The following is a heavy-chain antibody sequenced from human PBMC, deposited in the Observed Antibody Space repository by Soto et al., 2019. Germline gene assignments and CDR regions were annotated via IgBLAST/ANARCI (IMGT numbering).Heavy chain of an antibody. V-gene: IGHV1-69*13. CDR2: IIPIFGTA. Sequence: GASVKVSCKASGGTLSSYAISWVRQAPGQGLEWMGGIIPIFGTANYAQKFQGRVTITADESTSTAYMELSSLRSEDTAVYYCAREIVGAPYAFDIWGQGTMVTVSS. D-gene: IGHD1-26*01. CDR1: GGTLSSYA. CDR3: AREIVGAPYAFDI. J-gene: IGHJ3*02.